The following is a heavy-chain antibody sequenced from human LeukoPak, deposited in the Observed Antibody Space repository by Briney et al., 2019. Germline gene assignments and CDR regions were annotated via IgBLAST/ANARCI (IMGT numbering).Heavy chain of an antibody. CDR1: GFTFSSYA. D-gene: IGHD4-17*01. J-gene: IGHJ4*02. V-gene: IGHV3-30*04. CDR3: AKASYCDQHWG. Sequence: GGSLRLSCAASGFTFSSYAMHWVRQAPGKGLEWVAVISYDGSNKYYADSVKGRFTISRDNSKNTLYLQMNSLRAEDTAVYYCAKASYCDQHWGWGQGTLVTVSS. CDR2: ISYDGSNK.